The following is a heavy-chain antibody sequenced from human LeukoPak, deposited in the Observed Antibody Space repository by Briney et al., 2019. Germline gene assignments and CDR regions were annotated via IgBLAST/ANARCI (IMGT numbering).Heavy chain of an antibody. V-gene: IGHV5-51*01. CDR2: IYPGDSDT. CDR3: ARLSLPKMLDIFDY. Sequence: GASLKISCKGAGSSFTSYWIGWGREMPGKGLEWMGIIYPGDSDTRYSPSFQGQVTISADKSISTAYLQWSSLKASDTAMYYCARLSLPKMLDIFDYWGQGTLVTVSS. J-gene: IGHJ4*02. CDR1: GSSFTSYW. D-gene: IGHD3-16*01.